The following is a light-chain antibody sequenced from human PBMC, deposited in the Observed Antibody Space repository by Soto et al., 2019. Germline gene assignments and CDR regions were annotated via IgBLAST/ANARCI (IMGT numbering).Light chain of an antibody. Sequence: AIQMTHSPSSLSASVGDRVIITCRASQGICIDLGWYQQKPGKAPKLLIYAASSLQSGVPSRFSGSGSGTDFTLNITSLQPEDFATYYCLQDYNYPWTFGQGTKVEIK. CDR3: LQDYNYPWT. CDR1: QGICID. J-gene: IGKJ1*01. CDR2: AAS. V-gene: IGKV1-6*01.